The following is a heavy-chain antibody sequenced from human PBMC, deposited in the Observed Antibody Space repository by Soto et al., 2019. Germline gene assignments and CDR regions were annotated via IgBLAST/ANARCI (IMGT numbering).Heavy chain of an antibody. D-gene: IGHD4-17*01. CDR2: ISYDGSNK. Sequence: QVQLVESGGGVVQPGRSLRLSCAASGFTFSSYAMHWVRQAPGKGLEWVAVISYDGSNKYYADSVKGRFTISRDNSKITLYLQMNSLRAEDTAVYYCARSPDYYGGNFAYGMDVWGQGTTVTVSS. CDR3: ARSPDYYGGNFAYGMDV. CDR1: GFTFSSYA. J-gene: IGHJ6*02. V-gene: IGHV3-30-3*01.